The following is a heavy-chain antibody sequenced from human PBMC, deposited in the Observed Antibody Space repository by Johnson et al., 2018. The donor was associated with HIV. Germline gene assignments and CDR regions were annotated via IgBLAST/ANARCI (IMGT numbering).Heavy chain of an antibody. Sequence: QVQLVESGGGVVQPGRSLRLSCAASGFTFSNYGMHWVRQSPGRGLEWVAVILNDGTNQFYADSVKGRLTISRDNSKNTLYLEMYSLRVEDTAVYYCARDHLSSRGAFDIWGQGTMVTVSS. D-gene: IGHD6-13*01. CDR3: ARDHLSSRGAFDI. CDR2: ILNDGTNQ. CDR1: GFTFSNYG. J-gene: IGHJ3*02. V-gene: IGHV3-30*03.